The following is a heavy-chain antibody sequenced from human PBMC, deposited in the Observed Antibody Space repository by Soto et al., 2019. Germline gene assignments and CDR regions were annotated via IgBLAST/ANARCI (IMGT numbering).Heavy chain of an antibody. CDR3: AKRRGGSVSLTARIDS. CDR2: ISGGGDST. J-gene: IGHJ4*02. D-gene: IGHD3-10*01. V-gene: IGHV3-23*01. CDR1: GFTFNNYA. Sequence: EVQVLVSGGGLVQRGGCLRLSCAASGFTFNNYAMTWVCQAPGKGLEWVSAISGGGDSTSYVHSVRGGFTASRDGSTNTLYLQMSSVRAEDTALNYCAKRRGGSVSLTARIDSGGQGTLVTFSP.